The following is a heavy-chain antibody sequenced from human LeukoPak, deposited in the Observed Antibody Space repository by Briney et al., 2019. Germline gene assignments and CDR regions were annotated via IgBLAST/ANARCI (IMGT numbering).Heavy chain of an antibody. V-gene: IGHV3-48*01. CDR2: ISSYSTTV. D-gene: IGHD2-2*01. CDR3: ARAGESYQTFDY. Sequence: GGSLRLSCAASGFIFSSYSMNWVRQAPGKGPEWVSYISSYSTTVYYADSVMGRFTISRDNAKNSLYLHMTSLRAEDTAVYYCARAGESYQTFDYWGQGTLVTVSS. CDR1: GFIFSSYS. J-gene: IGHJ4*02.